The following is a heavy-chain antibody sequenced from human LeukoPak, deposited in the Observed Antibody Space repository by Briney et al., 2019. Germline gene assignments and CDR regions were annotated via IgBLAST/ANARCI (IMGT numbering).Heavy chain of an antibody. D-gene: IGHD2-21*02. CDR2: IYYSGST. CDR1: GGSISSYY. Sequence: SETLSLTCTVSGGSISSYYWSWIRQPPGKGLEWIGYIYYSGSTNYNPSLKSRVTISVDTSKNQFSLKLSSVTAADTAVYYCARLADCGGDCYAYYYYYYMDVWGKGTTVTISS. V-gene: IGHV4-59*01. CDR3: ARLADCGGDCYAYYYYYYMDV. J-gene: IGHJ6*03.